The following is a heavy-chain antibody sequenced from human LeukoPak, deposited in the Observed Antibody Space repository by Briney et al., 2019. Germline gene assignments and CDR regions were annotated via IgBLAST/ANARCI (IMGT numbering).Heavy chain of an antibody. CDR1: GGTFSNYA. J-gene: IGHJ4*02. CDR2: IIPILSIP. D-gene: IGHD6-13*01. CDR3: ARSGGSSWYVGMFY. Sequence: VKVSCKASGGTFSNYAISWVRQAPGQGLEWMGRIIPILSIPDYTQNFQGRVTITADRSTSTAYMELSSLKSDDTAVHYCARSGGSSWYVGMFYWGQGTLVTVSS. V-gene: IGHV1-69*04.